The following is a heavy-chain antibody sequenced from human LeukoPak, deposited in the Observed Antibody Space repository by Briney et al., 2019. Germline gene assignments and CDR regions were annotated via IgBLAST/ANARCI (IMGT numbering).Heavy chain of an antibody. V-gene: IGHV1-18*01. CDR2: ISAYNGNT. Sequence: ASVKVSCKASGYTFSRYGISWVRQAPGQGLEWMGWISAYNGNTNYAQKLQGRVTMTTDTSTSTAYMELRSLRSDDTAVYYCARGNYYDSSHAFDIWGQGTMVTVSS. CDR1: GYTFSRYG. J-gene: IGHJ3*02. D-gene: IGHD3-22*01. CDR3: ARGNYYDSSHAFDI.